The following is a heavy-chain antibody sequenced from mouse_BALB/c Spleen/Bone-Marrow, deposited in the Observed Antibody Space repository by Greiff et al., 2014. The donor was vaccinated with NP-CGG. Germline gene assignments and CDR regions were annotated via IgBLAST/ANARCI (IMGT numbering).Heavy chain of an antibody. J-gene: IGHJ1*01. CDR1: GFNIKDTY. CDR2: IDPANGNT. CDR3: VYGRDWYFDV. V-gene: IGHV14-3*02. D-gene: IGHD1-1*01. Sequence: EVQLQQSGAELVKPGASVKLSCTASGFNIKDTYMHWVKERPEQGLEWIGRIDPANGNTKYDPKFQGKATITADTSSKTAYLQLSSLTSEDTAVYYCVYGRDWYFDVWGAGTTVTVSS.